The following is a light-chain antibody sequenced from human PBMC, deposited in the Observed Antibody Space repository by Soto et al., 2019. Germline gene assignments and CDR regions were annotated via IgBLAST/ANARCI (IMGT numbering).Light chain of an antibody. J-gene: IGKJ1*01. CDR1: QDISTW. CDR3: QQTKTFPWT. V-gene: IGKV1-12*01. CDR2: ATS. Sequence: DIQMTQSPSSVSASVGDRFTITCRASQDISTWLAWYQKKPGKAPKLLIYATSSVQTGVPSWFSGRGSGTDFTLTISSLQPEDFATYFCQQTKTFPWTFGQGTKVDIK.